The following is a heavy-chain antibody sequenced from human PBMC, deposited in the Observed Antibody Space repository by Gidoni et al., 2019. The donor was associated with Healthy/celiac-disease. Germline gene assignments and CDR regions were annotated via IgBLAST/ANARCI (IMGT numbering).Heavy chain of an antibody. J-gene: IGHJ5*02. CDR3: ARVLSWVGGYNYGWFDP. V-gene: IGHV4-31*03. CDR2: IYKSGST. Sequence: QVQLQESGPGLVKPSQTLSLTCTVSGGSITSGINYWAWVRQHPGKGLEYIGYIYKSGSTYYNPSLKSRVTISVDTSKNQFSLNLNSVAAADTAVYYCARVLSWVGGYNYGWFDPWGQGTLVTVSS. CDR1: GGSITSGINY. D-gene: IGHD5-12*01.